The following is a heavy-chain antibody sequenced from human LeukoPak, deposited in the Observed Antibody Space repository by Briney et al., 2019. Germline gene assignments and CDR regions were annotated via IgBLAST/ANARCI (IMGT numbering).Heavy chain of an antibody. V-gene: IGHV4-59*11. CDR3: ARGPTTVTKGLDI. D-gene: IGHD4-17*01. J-gene: IGHJ3*02. CDR1: GGSISSHY. CDR2: ISYIGST. Sequence: SETLSLTCTDSGGSISSHYWSWIRQPPGKGLEWIGYISYIGSTNYNPSLKSRVTISVDTSKNQFSLKLSSVTAADTAVYYCARGPTTVTKGLDIWGQGTMVTVSS.